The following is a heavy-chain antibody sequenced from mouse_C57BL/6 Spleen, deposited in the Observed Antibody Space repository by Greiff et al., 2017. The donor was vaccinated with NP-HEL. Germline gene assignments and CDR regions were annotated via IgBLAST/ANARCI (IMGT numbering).Heavy chain of an antibody. V-gene: IGHV1-64*01. CDR1: GYTFTSYW. D-gene: IGHD2-3*01. Sequence: QVQLQQPGAELVKPGASVKLSCKASGYTFTSYWMHWVKQRPGQGLEWIGMIHPNSGSTNYNEKFKSKATLTVDKSSSPAYMQLSSLTSEDPAVYYCARSREGLFDGYWRLGFDYWGQGTTLTVAS. CDR2: IHPNSGST. CDR3: ARSREGLFDGYWRLGFDY. J-gene: IGHJ2*01.